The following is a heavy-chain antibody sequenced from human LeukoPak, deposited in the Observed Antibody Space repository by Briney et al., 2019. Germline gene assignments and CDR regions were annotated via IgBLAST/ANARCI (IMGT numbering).Heavy chain of an antibody. CDR1: GGSISPHY. D-gene: IGHD5-24*01. V-gene: IGHV4-59*08. CDR2: IYHSGTA. Sequence: PSETLSLTCSVSGGSISPHYWSWIRQSPGKGLEWIGFIYHSGTATYNPSLQSRVTISVDTSKNQFSLKVTSVTAADTAVYFCPRERRDASNYPYYTYFLDVWGKGTAVTVSS. J-gene: IGHJ6*03. CDR3: PRERRDASNYPYYTYFLDV.